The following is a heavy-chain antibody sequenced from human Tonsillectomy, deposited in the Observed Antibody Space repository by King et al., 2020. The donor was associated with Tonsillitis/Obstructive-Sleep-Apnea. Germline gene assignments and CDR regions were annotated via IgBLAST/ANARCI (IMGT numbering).Heavy chain of an antibody. J-gene: IGHJ4*02. Sequence: VQLVESGGGVVQPGRSLRLSCAASGFTFSYYGMHWVRQAPGKGLEWVAVISCDGSIKYYVDSVKGRFTISRDKSKNTLFLQMNSLRAEDTAVYYCAKGPSDLVGATDPDFDYWGQGTLVTVSS. D-gene: IGHD1-26*01. CDR3: AKGPSDLVGATDPDFDY. V-gene: IGHV3-30*18. CDR1: GFTFSYYG. CDR2: ISCDGSIK.